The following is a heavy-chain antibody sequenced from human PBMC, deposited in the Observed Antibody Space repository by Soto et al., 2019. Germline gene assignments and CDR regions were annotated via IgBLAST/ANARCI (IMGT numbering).Heavy chain of an antibody. D-gene: IGHD4-17*01. CDR3: ARGVPVRFDY. Sequence: QLQLQVSGSGLVKPSQTLSLTCAVSGGSISSGGYSWSWIRQPPGKGLEWIGYIYHSGSTYYNPSLKSRVTISVDRSKNQFSQKLSSVTAADTAVYYCARGVPVRFDYWGQGTLVTVSS. V-gene: IGHV4-30-2*01. CDR2: IYHSGST. J-gene: IGHJ4*02. CDR1: GGSISSGGYS.